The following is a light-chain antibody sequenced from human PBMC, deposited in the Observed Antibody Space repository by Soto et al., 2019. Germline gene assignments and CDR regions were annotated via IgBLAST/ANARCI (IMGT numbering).Light chain of an antibody. J-gene: IGLJ1*01. CDR2: EGS. Sequence: QSALTQPASVSGSPGQSITISCTGTSSDVGSYNLVSWYQQHPGKAPKLIISEGSERPSGVSTRFSGSKSGNTASLTISGLQAEDEADYYCCSFARGSSYVFGPGTMVTVL. CDR3: CSFARGSSYV. CDR1: SSDVGSYNL. V-gene: IGLV2-23*01.